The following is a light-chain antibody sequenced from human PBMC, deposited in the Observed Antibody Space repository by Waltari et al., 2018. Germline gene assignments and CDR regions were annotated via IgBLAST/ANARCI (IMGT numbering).Light chain of an antibody. V-gene: IGKV1-5*03. CDR2: KAS. Sequence: DIQMTQSHSTLSASVGDRVTITCRGSQSISNWLAWYQQKPGKAPTVLIYKASTLESGVPSRFSGSGSGTEFTLTISSLQPDDFATYYCQQYRNLWTFGQGTKVEIK. CDR1: QSISNW. CDR3: QQYRNLWT. J-gene: IGKJ1*01.